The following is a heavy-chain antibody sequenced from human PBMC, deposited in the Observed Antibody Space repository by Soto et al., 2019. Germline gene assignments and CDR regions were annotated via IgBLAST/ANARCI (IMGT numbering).Heavy chain of an antibody. J-gene: IGHJ6*02. Sequence: EASVKVSCKASGGTFSSYAISWVRQAPGQGLEWMGGIIPIFGTANYAQKLQGRVTMTTDTSTSTAYMELRSLRSDDTAVYYCARDLIVATTEREIKYYYYYYGMDVWGQGTTVTVSS. D-gene: IGHD5-12*01. CDR1: GGTFSSYA. CDR2: IIPIFGTA. V-gene: IGHV1-69*05. CDR3: ARDLIVATTEREIKYYYYYYGMDV.